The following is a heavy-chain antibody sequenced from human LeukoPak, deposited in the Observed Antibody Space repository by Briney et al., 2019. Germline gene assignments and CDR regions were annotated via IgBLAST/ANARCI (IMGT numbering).Heavy chain of an antibody. J-gene: IGHJ4*02. CDR3: ARGMITMVRGVRSYYFDY. V-gene: IGHV4-34*01. Sequence: SETLSLTCAVYGGSFSGYYWSLIRQPPGKGLEWIGEINHSGSTNYNPSLKSRVTISVDTSKNQFSLKLSSVTAADTAVYYCARGMITMVRGVRSYYFDYWGQGTLVTVSS. D-gene: IGHD3-10*01. CDR1: GGSFSGYY. CDR2: INHSGST.